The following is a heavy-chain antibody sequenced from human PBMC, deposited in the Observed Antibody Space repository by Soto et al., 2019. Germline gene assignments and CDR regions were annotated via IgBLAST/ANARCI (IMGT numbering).Heavy chain of an antibody. CDR1: GGTFSSHA. CDR3: ARDGAVAGTNYYGMDV. V-gene: IGHV1-69*13. Sequence: ASVKVSWKASGGTFSSHAISWVRQAPGQGLEWMGGIIPIFGTANYAQKFQGRVTITADESTSTAYMELSSLRSEDTAVYYCARDGAVAGTNYYGMDVWGQGPTVTVSS. CDR2: IIPIFGTA. D-gene: IGHD6-19*01. J-gene: IGHJ6*02.